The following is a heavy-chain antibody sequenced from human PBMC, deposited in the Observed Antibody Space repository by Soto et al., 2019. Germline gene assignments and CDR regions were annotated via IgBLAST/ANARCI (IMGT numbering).Heavy chain of an antibody. J-gene: IGHJ4*02. CDR3: AKGWGSGWNYFDY. D-gene: IGHD6-19*01. CDR2: ISGSGGST. Sequence: EVQLLESGGGLVQPGGSLTLSCAASGFTFSSYAMSWVRQAPGKGLEWVSAISGSGGSTYYADSVKGRFTISRDNSKNTLYLQMNSLRAEDTAVYYCAKGWGSGWNYFDYWSQGTLVTVSS. V-gene: IGHV3-23*01. CDR1: GFTFSSYA.